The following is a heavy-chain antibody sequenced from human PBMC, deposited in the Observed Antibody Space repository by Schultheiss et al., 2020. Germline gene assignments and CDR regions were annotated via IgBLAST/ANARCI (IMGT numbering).Heavy chain of an antibody. V-gene: IGHV4-61*02. CDR3: ARATAVVTPIYYYYGMDV. CDR1: GGSISSGSYY. Sequence: SQTLSLTCTVSGGSISSGSYYWSWIRQPAGKGLEWIGRIYTSGSTNYNPSLKSRVTISVDTSKNQFSLKLSSVTAADTAVYYCARATAVVTPIYYYYGMDVWGQGTTVTVSS. CDR2: IYTSGST. J-gene: IGHJ6*02. D-gene: IGHD4-23*01.